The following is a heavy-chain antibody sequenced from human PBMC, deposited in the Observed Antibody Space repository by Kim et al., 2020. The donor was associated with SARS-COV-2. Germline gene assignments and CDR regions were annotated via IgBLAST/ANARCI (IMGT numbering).Heavy chain of an antibody. CDR1: GFTFSSYA. CDR2: ISSNGGGT. J-gene: IGHJ6*02. D-gene: IGHD4-17*01. Sequence: GGSLRLSCSASGFTFSSYAMHWVRQAPGKGLEYVSAISSNGGGTYYADSVKGRFTISRDNSKNTLYLQMSSLRAEDTAVYYCVKSSYGDYYYYGMDVWGQGTTVTVSS. CDR3: VKSSYGDYYYYGMDV. V-gene: IGHV3-64D*08.